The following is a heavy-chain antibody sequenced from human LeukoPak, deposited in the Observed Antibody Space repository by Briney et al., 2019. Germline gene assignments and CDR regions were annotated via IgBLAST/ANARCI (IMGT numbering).Heavy chain of an antibody. V-gene: IGHV2-70*11. J-gene: IGHJ4*02. CDR1: GFSFTNNGMC. Sequence: SGPTLVNPTQTLTLTCTFSGFSFTNNGMCVNWIRQPPGKALEWLARIDWDDDKYYSASLKTRLTISKDTSKNQVVLTMTNMDPVDTATYYCARIRGTYCSSTTCSFEDFWGQGTLVTVSS. CDR2: IDWDDDK. CDR3: ARIRGTYCSSTTCSFEDF. D-gene: IGHD2-2*01.